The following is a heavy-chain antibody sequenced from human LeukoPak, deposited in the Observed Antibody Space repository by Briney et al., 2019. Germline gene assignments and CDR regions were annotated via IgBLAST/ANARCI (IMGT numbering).Heavy chain of an antibody. CDR3: ARGDYDILTGYPITNYFDY. CDR2: ISAYNGNT. J-gene: IGHJ4*02. Sequence: ASVKVSCKASGYTFTSYGISWVRQAPGQGLEWMGWISAYNGNTNYAQKLQGRVTMTTDTSTSTAYMELRSLRSDDTAVYYCARGDYDILTGYPITNYFDYWGQGTLVTVSS. CDR1: GYTFTSYG. V-gene: IGHV1-18*01. D-gene: IGHD3-9*01.